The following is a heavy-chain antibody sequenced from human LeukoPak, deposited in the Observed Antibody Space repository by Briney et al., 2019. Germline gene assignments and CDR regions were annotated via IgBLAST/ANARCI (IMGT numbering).Heavy chain of an antibody. CDR3: ARHKENYSSGWFNAYYFDY. J-gene: IGHJ4*02. CDR1: GGSISSYY. V-gene: IGHV4-59*08. D-gene: IGHD6-19*01. CDR2: IYYSGST. Sequence: PSETLSLTCTVSGGSISSYYWSWIRQPPGKGLEWIGYIYYSGSTNYNPSLKSRVTISVDTSKNQFSLKLSSVTAADTAVYYCARHKENYSSGWFNAYYFDYWGQGTLVTVSS.